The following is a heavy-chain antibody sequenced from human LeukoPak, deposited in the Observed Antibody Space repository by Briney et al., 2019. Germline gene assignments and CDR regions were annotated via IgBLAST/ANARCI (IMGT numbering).Heavy chain of an antibody. CDR2: IYYDGSNK. J-gene: IGHJ5*02. Sequence: GRSLRLSCAASGFKFSNFGMHWIRQAPGKGLEWVSVIYYDGSNKYYADSVKGRFTISKDNSKNMLYLQMNGLRAEDTAVYYCAREYYYDSSGPNWFDPWGQGTLVTVSS. CDR1: GFKFSNFG. CDR3: AREYYYDSSGPNWFDP. V-gene: IGHV3-33*01. D-gene: IGHD3-22*01.